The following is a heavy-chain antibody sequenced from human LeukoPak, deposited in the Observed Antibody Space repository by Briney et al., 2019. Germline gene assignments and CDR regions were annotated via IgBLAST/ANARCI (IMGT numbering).Heavy chain of an antibody. J-gene: IGHJ4*02. CDR1: GFTFSSYA. Sequence: GGSLRLSCAASGFTFSSYAMHWVRQAPGKGLEWVAVISYDGSNKYYADSVKGRFTISRDNSKNTLYLQMGSLRAEDMAVYYCARDRIADYWGQGTLVTVSS. V-gene: IGHV3-30*04. CDR2: ISYDGSNK. CDR3: ARDRIADY. D-gene: IGHD6-13*01.